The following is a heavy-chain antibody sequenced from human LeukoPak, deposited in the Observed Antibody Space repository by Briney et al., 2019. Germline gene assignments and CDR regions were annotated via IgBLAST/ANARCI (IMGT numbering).Heavy chain of an antibody. V-gene: IGHV3-49*04. J-gene: IGHJ6*02. Sequence: GGSLRLSCTTSGFTFGDYAMSWVRQAPGKGLGWVGFIRSKAYGGTIEYAASVKGRFTISRDDSKSIAYLQMNSLKIEDTALYYCTRGPIQLWIHNAMDVWGQGTTVTVSS. CDR3: TRGPIQLWIHNAMDV. CDR1: GFTFGDYA. D-gene: IGHD5-18*01. CDR2: IRSKAYGGTI.